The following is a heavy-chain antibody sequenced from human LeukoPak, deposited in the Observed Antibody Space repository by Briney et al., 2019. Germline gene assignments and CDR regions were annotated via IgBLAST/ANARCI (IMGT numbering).Heavy chain of an antibody. J-gene: IGHJ4*02. CDR1: GGSFSGYY. D-gene: IGHD5-12*01. Sequence: PSETLSPPRAVYGGSFSGYYWSWIRQPPGKGLGWIGEINHSGSTNYNPSLKSRVTISVDTSKNQFSLKLSSVTAADTAVYYCARAGWLRTKGYFDYWGQGTLVTVSS. CDR3: ARAGWLRTKGYFDY. CDR2: INHSGST. V-gene: IGHV4-34*01.